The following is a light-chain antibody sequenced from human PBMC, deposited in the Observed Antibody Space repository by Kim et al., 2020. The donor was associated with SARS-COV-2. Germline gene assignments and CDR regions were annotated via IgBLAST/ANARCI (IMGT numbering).Light chain of an antibody. CDR1: TSNIGSNT. V-gene: IGLV1-44*01. Sequence: QSVLTQPPSASGTPGQRVTISCSGSTSNIGSNTVNWYQQLPGTAPKVLIFNINQRPSGVPDRFSGSKSGTSASLAISGLQSEDEAEYYCSTWDDSLSSWLFGGGTQLTVL. J-gene: IGLJ3*02. CDR2: NIN. CDR3: STWDDSLSSWL.